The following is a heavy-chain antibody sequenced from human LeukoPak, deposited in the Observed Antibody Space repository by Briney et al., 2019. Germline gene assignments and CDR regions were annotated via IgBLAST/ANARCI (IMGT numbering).Heavy chain of an antibody. D-gene: IGHD1-26*01. V-gene: IGHV3-23*01. CDR2: ISGRGGTT. CDR1: GFTFNNYA. J-gene: IGHJ4*02. CDR3: AKDGDLAGYYADPEYYFDY. Sequence: PGGSLRLSCAASGFTFNNYAMSWVRQAPGKGLDWVSVISGRGGTTYYADSVKGRFTISRDNSKNTLYLQMNSLRAEDTAVYYCAKDGDLAGYYADPEYYFDYWGQGTLVTVSS.